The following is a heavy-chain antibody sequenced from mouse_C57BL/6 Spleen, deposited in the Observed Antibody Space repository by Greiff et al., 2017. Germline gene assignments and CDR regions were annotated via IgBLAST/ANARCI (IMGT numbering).Heavy chain of an antibody. CDR2: IYPGDGDT. J-gene: IGHJ4*01. CDR1: GYAFSSSW. D-gene: IGHD4-1*01. Sequence: VQLQQSGPELVKPGASVKISCKASGYAFSSSWMNWVKQRPGKGLEWIGRIYPGDGDTNSNGKFKGKATLTADKSSSTAYMQLSSLTSEDSAVYFCARELGGDAMDYWGQGTSVTVSS. CDR3: ARELGGDAMDY. V-gene: IGHV1-82*01.